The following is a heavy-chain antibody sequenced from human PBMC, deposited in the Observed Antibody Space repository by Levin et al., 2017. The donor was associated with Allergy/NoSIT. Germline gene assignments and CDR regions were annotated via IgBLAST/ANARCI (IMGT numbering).Heavy chain of an antibody. CDR3: ARKTGQGVGAVEY. CDR2: IYYTGTT. J-gene: IGHJ4*02. CDR1: GGSVSSKTFY. Sequence: PSETLSLTCSVSGGSVSSKTFYWGWIRQPPGTGLECIANIYYTGTTYYNPSLKGRATISVDTSRNQFSLRLNSVTAADTAGYYCARKTGQGVGAVEYWGQGILVTVSS. D-gene: IGHD1-1*01. V-gene: IGHV4-39*01.